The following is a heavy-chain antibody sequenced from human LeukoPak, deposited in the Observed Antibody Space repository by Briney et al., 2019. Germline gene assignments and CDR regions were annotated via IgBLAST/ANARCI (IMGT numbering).Heavy chain of an antibody. D-gene: IGHD6-13*01. Sequence: GGSLRLSCAASGFTFSSYWTHWVRQAPGKGLVWVSRINSDGSSTTYADSVKGRFTISRDNAKNTLYLQMNSLRAEDTAVYYCARGRGESSSWYEDYWGQGTLVTVSS. CDR3: ARGRGESSSWYEDY. CDR1: GFTFSSYW. CDR2: INSDGSST. V-gene: IGHV3-74*01. J-gene: IGHJ4*02.